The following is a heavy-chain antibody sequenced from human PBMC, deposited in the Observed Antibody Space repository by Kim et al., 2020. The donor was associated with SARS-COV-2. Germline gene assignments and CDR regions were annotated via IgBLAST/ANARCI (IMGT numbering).Heavy chain of an antibody. Sequence: GGSLRLSCAASGFTFSSYAMSWVRQAPGKGLEWVSAISGSGGSTYYADSVKGRFTISRVNSKNTLYLQMNSLRAEDTAVYYCAKDPYYDFWSGYYFGYWGQGTLVTVSS. J-gene: IGHJ4*02. D-gene: IGHD3-3*01. V-gene: IGHV3-23*01. CDR2: ISGSGGST. CDR1: GFTFSSYA. CDR3: AKDPYYDFWSGYYFGY.